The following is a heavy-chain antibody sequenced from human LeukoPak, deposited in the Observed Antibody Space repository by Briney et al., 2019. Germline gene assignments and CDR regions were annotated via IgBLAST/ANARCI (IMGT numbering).Heavy chain of an antibody. CDR1: GFTFTTFG. J-gene: IGHJ4*02. Sequence: QPGRSLRLSCAASGFTFTTFGIHWVRQAPGKGLEWVAAISPHGNIEYYTDSVKGRFTICRDNSKNMIYLQMNSLRGEDSAVYYCAKINNNDDYWGQGNLVTVSS. CDR3: AKINNNDDY. CDR2: ISPHGNIE. V-gene: IGHV3-30*18. D-gene: IGHD1/OR15-1a*01.